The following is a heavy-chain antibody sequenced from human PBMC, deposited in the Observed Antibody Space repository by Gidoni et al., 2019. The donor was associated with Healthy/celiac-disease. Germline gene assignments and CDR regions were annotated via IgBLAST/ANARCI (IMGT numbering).Heavy chain of an antibody. CDR1: GFTFSSYA. V-gene: IGHV3-30*01. CDR2: ISYDGSNK. J-gene: IGHJ6*02. D-gene: IGHD3-10*01. Sequence: QVQLVESGGGVVQPGRSLRLSCAASGFTFSSYAMHWVRQAPGKGLEWVAVISYDGSNKYYADSVKGRFTISRDNSKNTLYLQMNSLRAEDTAVYYCARAGGSGYYYYYGMDVWGQGTTVTVSS. CDR3: ARAGGSGYYYYYGMDV.